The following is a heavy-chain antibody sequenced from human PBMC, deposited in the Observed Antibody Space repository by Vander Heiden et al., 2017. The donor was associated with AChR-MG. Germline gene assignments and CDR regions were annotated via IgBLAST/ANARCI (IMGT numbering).Heavy chain of an antibody. CDR2: IIPIFGTA. CDR3: AEAYYYGSGSYHYYYMDV. D-gene: IGHD3-10*01. V-gene: IGHV1-69*01. Sequence: QVQLVQSGAEVKKPGSSVKVSCKASGGTFSSYAISWVRQAPGQGLGWMGGIIPIFGTANYAQKFQGRVTITADESTSTAYMELSSLRSEDTAVYYCAEAYYYGSGSYHYYYMDVWGKGTTVTVSS. CDR1: GGTFSSYA. J-gene: IGHJ6*03.